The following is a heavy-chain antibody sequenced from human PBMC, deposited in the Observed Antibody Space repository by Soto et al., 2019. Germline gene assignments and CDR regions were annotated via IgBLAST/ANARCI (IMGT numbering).Heavy chain of an antibody. J-gene: IGHJ4*02. CDR2: ISGSGGST. CDR3: AKDQPIRYYDFWSGYSIGSWYFDY. Sequence: PGGSLRLSCAASGFTFSSYAMSWVRQAPGKGLEWVSAISGSGGSTYYADSVKGRFTISRDNSKNTLYLQMNSLRAGDTAVYYCAKDQPIRYYDFWSGYSIGSWYFDYWGQGTLVTVSS. V-gene: IGHV3-23*01. CDR1: GFTFSSYA. D-gene: IGHD3-3*01.